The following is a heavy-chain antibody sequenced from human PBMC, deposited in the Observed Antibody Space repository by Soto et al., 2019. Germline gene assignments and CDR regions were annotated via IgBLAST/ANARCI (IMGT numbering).Heavy chain of an antibody. CDR3: ARGTDSSGWIFDY. V-gene: IGHV4-4*02. D-gene: IGHD6-19*01. CDR2: IYHSGST. CDR1: GGSISSSNW. J-gene: IGHJ4*02. Sequence: SETLSLTCAVSGGSISSSNWWSWVRQPPGKGLEWIGEIYHSGSTNYNPSLKSRVTISVDKSKNQFSLKLSSVTAADTAVYYCARGTDSSGWIFDYWGQGTLVTVSS.